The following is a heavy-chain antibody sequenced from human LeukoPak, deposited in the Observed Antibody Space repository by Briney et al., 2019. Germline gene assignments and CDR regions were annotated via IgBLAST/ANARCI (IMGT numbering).Heavy chain of an antibody. Sequence: ASVKVSCKASGYTFSDLYIHWVRQATGQGLEGMGWINPDGGGTEFEQKFQDRVTVTRDTSTSTAFLEISRLSCDDTAVYYCARPPTREAEGFDIWGQGTMAIVSS. J-gene: IGHJ3*02. CDR3: ARPPTREAEGFDI. D-gene: IGHD1-26*01. V-gene: IGHV1-2*02. CDR2: INPDGGGT. CDR1: GYTFSDLY.